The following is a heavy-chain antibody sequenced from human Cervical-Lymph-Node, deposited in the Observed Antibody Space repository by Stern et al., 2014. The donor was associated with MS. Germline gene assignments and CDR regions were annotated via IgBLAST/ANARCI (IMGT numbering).Heavy chain of an antibody. V-gene: IGHV2-5*01. CDR2: VYWNDDK. D-gene: IGHD3-10*01. CDR1: GFSLATTGAG. J-gene: IGHJ4*02. Sequence: QIPLKESGPTLVKPTQTLTVTCAFSGFSLATTGAGVGWIRQPPGQALEWLAMVYWNDDKRYNPSLKNRLTITKDTSKDLVVLTLTNMDPVDSATYYCAHRPPSGNSLFAYWGQGTLVIVSS. CDR3: AHRPPSGNSLFAY.